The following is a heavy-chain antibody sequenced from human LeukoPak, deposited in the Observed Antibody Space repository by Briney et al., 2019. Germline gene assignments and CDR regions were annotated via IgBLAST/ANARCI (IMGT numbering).Heavy chain of an antibody. CDR2: IIPIFGTA. V-gene: IGHV1-69*13. J-gene: IGHJ4*02. CDR1: GGTFSSYA. CDR3: ARTGVRVRGVIKYYFDY. D-gene: IGHD3-10*01. Sequence: SVKLSCKASGGTFSSYAISWVRQAPGQGLEWMGGIIPIFGTANYAQKFQGRVTITADESTSTAYMELSSLRSEDTAVYYCARTGVRVRGVIKYYFDYWGQGTLVTVSS.